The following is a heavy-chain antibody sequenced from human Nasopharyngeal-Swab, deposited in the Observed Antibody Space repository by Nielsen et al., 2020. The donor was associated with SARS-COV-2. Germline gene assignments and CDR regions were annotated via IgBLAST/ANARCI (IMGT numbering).Heavy chain of an antibody. CDR3: ARGRYYYDSSGWGYYFDY. CDR2: IYHSGST. J-gene: IGHJ4*02. D-gene: IGHD3-22*01. V-gene: IGHV4-4*02. CDR1: GGSISSSNW. Sequence: SETLSLTCAVSGGSISSSNWWCWVRHPPGKGLEWIGEIYHSGSTNYNPSLKSRVTISVDKSKNQFSLKLSSVTAADTAVYYCARGRYYYDSSGWGYYFDYWGQGTLVTVSS.